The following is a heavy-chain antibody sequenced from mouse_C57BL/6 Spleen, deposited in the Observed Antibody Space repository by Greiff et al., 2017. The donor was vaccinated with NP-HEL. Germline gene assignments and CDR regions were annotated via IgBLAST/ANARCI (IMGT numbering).Heavy chain of an antibody. V-gene: IGHV1-72*01. CDR1: GYTFTSYW. CDR2: IDPNSGGT. Sequence: QVQLKQSGAELVKPGASVKLSCKASGYTFTSYWMHWVKQRPGRGLEWIGRIDPNSGGTKYNEKFKSKATLTVDKPSSTAYMQLSSLTSEDSAVYYCASEDGYSFAYWGQGTLVTVSA. CDR3: ASEDGYSFAY. J-gene: IGHJ3*01. D-gene: IGHD2-3*01.